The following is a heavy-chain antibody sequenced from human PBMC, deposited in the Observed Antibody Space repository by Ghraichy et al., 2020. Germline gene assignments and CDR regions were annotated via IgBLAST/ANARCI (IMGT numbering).Heavy chain of an antibody. Sequence: GGSLRLSCAVSGFNFGNFDMSWVRQAPGKGLEWVSTIDISGTGTYYADSVKGRFTISRDNSKNTLFLRMDSLQAENTAFYYWSRDGNSGYGGNYYKPFDFWGQGTLVTVAS. CDR3: SRDGNSGYGGNYYKPFDF. J-gene: IGHJ4*02. CDR2: IDISGTGT. D-gene: IGHD3-22*01. CDR1: GFNFGNFD. V-gene: IGHV3-23*05.